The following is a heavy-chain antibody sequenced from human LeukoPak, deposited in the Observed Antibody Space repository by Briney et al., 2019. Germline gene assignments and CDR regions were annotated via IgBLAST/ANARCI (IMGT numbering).Heavy chain of an antibody. J-gene: IGHJ4*02. CDR2: INPHSGGT. V-gene: IGHV1-2*02. CDR3: ARGPPRGTAAGPDF. CDR1: GYTFSDYY. Sequence: RASVRVSCKASGYTFSDYYVHWVRQAPGQGLEGMGWINPHSGGTNYAQKFQGRVTVTRDTSISTAFMDLSSLTSDDTAVFYCARGPPRGTAAGPDFWGQGTLVTVSS. D-gene: IGHD6-13*01.